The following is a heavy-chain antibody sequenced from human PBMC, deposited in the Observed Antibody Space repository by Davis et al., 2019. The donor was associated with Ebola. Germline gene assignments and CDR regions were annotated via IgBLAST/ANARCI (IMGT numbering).Heavy chain of an antibody. D-gene: IGHD5-12*01. CDR1: GFTFSSYA. J-gene: IGHJ4*02. CDR2: ISGSGGST. V-gene: IGHV3-23*01. Sequence: GESLKISCAASGFTFSSYAMSWVRQAPGKGLEWVSAISGSGGSTYYADSVKGRFTISRDNSKNTLYLQMNSLRAEDTAVYYCAKNGATMATFDYWGQGTLVTVSS. CDR3: AKNGATMATFDY.